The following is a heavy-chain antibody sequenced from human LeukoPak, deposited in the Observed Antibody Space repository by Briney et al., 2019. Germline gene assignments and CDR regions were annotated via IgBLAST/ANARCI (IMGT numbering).Heavy chain of an antibody. CDR3: ATEISSGWYRTGLFDY. Sequence: WASVKVSCKASGGTFSSYAISWVRQAPGQGLEWMGGIIPIFGTANYAQKFQGRVTITADESTSTAYMELSSLRSEDTAVYYCATEISSGWYRTGLFDYWGQGTLVTVSS. J-gene: IGHJ4*02. CDR1: GGTFSSYA. V-gene: IGHV1-69*13. CDR2: IIPIFGTA. D-gene: IGHD6-19*01.